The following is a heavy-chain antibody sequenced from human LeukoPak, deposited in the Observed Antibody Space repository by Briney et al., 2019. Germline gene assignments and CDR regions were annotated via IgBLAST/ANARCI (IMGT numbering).Heavy chain of an antibody. V-gene: IGHV3-30*04. Sequence: GGSLRLSCAASGFTFSSYAMHWVRQAPGKGLEWVAAISHDGSNKYSADSVKGRFTISRDNAKNSLYLQMNSLRAEDTAVYYCARLTVVTRYYYYYMDVWGKGTTVTISS. D-gene: IGHD4-23*01. CDR3: ARLTVVTRYYYYYMDV. CDR2: ISHDGSNK. J-gene: IGHJ6*03. CDR1: GFTFSSYA.